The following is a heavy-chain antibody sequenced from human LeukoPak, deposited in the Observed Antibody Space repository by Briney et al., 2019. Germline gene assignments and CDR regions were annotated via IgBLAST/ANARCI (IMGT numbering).Heavy chain of an antibody. CDR1: GGSISSGDYN. Sequence: SQTLSLTCTVSGGSISSGDYNWSWIRQPPGKGLEWIGYIYYSGSTYYNPSLKSRVTISVDTSKNQFSLKLGSVTAADTAVYYCARGLSIVVPYFDYWGQGTLVTVSS. J-gene: IGHJ4*02. D-gene: IGHD3-22*01. V-gene: IGHV4-30-4*08. CDR3: ARGLSIVVPYFDY. CDR2: IYYSGST.